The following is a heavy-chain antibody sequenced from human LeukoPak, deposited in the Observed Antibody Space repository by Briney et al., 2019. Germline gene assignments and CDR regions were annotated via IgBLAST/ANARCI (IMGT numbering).Heavy chain of an antibody. D-gene: IGHD2/OR15-2a*01. Sequence: GGSLRLSCAASGFTFSSYSMNWVRQAPGKGLEWVSSISSSSYIYYADSVKGRFTISRDNAKNSLYLQMNSLRAEDTAVYYCARDPFPSGRILLSYGMDVWGQGTTVTVSS. CDR3: ARDPFPSGRILLSYGMDV. J-gene: IGHJ6*02. CDR1: GFTFSSYS. V-gene: IGHV3-21*01. CDR2: ISSSSYI.